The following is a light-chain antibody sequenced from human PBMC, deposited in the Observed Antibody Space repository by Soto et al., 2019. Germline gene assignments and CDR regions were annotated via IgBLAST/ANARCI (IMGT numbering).Light chain of an antibody. CDR3: QQYNSYPPPA. CDR1: QSISSW. V-gene: IGKV1-5*01. Sequence: DIQMTQSPSTLSASVGDRVTITCRASQSISSWLAWYQQKPGKAPKLLIYDASSLESGVPSRFSGSGSGTEFTLTISSLQPDDFATYYCQQYNSYPPPAFGPGTKVDIK. J-gene: IGKJ3*01. CDR2: DAS.